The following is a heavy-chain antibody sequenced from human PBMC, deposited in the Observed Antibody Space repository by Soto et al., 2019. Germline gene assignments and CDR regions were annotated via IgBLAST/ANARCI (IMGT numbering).Heavy chain of an antibody. CDR1: GGSISSYC. J-gene: IGHJ6*02. D-gene: IGHD5-12*01. CDR3: ARDRPARASGYPLSPPYYYYVMDV. V-gene: IGHV4-59*01. CDR2: IYYNGST. Sequence: QVQLQESAPGLVKPSETLSLTYTVSGGSISSYCWSWIRQPPGKGMEWIGYIYYNGSTNYNPSLKSRVTISVDTSKNQFSLKLSSVTAADTAVYYCARDRPARASGYPLSPPYYYYVMDVWGQGTTVTVSS.